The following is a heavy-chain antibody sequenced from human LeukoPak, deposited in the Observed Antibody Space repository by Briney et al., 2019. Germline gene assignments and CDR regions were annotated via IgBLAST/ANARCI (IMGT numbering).Heavy chain of an antibody. J-gene: IGHJ4*02. CDR3: SRVLPSGWRPLCFDS. V-gene: IGHV3-49*04. CDR2: IRRKAYGGTT. CDR1: GFTFADFP. D-gene: IGHD2-15*01. Sequence: GGSLRLSCTTSGFTFADFPVSWVRQAPGKGLEWVGFIRRKAYGGTTDYAASVKGRFTISRDDPKSIAYLQMNSLKTEDTAVYYCSRVLPSGWRPLCFDSWGQGTLVTVSS.